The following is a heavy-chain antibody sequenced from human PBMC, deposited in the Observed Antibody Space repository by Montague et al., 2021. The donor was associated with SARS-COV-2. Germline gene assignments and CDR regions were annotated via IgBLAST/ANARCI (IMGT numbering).Heavy chain of an antibody. CDR2: ISYDGSNK. V-gene: IGHV3-30*18. J-gene: IGHJ6*02. Sequence: SLRLSCAASGFTFSSYGMHWVRQAPGKGLERVAVISYDGSNKYYADSVKGRFTISRDNSKNTLYLQMNSLRAEDTAVYYCAKDFMSLMVYAMVYYYYGMDVWGQGTTVTVSS. CDR1: GFTFSSYG. D-gene: IGHD2-8*01. CDR3: AKDFMSLMVYAMVYYYYGMDV.